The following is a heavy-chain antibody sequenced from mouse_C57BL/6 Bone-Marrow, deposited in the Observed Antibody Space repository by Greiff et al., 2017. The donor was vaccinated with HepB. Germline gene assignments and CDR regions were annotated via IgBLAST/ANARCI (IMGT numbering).Heavy chain of an antibody. D-gene: IGHD1-1*01. CDR3: ARSLLLYFDY. CDR2: ISSGGSYT. Sequence: EVKLVESGGDLVKPGGSLKLSCAASGFTFSSYGMSWVRQTPDKRLEWVATISSGGSYTYYPDSVKGRFTISRDNAKNTLYLQMSSLKSEDTAMYYCARSLLLYFDYWGQGTTLTVSS. V-gene: IGHV5-6*02. J-gene: IGHJ2*01. CDR1: GFTFSSYG.